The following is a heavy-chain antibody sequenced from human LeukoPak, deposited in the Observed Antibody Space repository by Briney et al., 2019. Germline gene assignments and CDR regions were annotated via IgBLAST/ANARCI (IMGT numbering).Heavy chain of an antibody. V-gene: IGHV3-13*01. Sequence: GGSLRLSCAASGFTFSSYDMHWVRQATGKGLEWVSAIGTAGDTYYPGSVKGRFTISRENAKNSLYLQMNSLRAGDTAVYYCARGFSSSWYGRIRYYFDYWGQGTLVTVSS. CDR3: ARGFSSSWYGRIRYYFDY. CDR2: IGTAGDT. J-gene: IGHJ4*02. D-gene: IGHD6-13*01. CDR1: GFTFSSYD.